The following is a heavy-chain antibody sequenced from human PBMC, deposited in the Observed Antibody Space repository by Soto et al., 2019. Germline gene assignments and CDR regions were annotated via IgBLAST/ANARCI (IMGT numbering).Heavy chain of an antibody. CDR2: IIPILDIT. CDR3: AIGDNGDFFAF. J-gene: IGHJ4*02. Sequence: QVQVVQSGAEVKKPGSSVKVSCKTSGGTFSTYTLSWVRQAPGQGLEWMGRIIPILDITNYAQKFQGRFTITADKSTSTAYMDLSSLRSEDTALYYCAIGDNGDFFAFWGQGTLLSVSS. V-gene: IGHV1-69*02. CDR1: GGTFSTYT. D-gene: IGHD4-17*01.